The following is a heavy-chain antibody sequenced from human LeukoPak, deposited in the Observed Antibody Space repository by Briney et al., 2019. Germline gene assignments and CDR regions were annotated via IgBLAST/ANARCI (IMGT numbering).Heavy chain of an antibody. CDR1: GYTFTSHY. J-gene: IGHJ4*02. CDR2: INPSGGST. V-gene: IGHV1-46*01. CDR3: ARNRPVYGGVDY. D-gene: IGHD4-23*01. Sequence: ASVKVSCKASGYTFTSHYMHWVRQAPGQGLEWMGIINPSGGSTSYAQKFQGRVTMTRDTSTSTVYMELSSLRSEDTAVYYCARNRPVYGGVDYWGQGTLVTVSS.